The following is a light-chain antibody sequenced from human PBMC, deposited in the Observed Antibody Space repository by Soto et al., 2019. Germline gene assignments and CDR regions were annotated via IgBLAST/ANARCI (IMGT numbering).Light chain of an antibody. Sequence: QSVLTQPPSASGSPGQSVTISCAGSYSDIGDYNYVSWYQQHPGKVPKLIISEVSKRPSGVPDRFSGSKSGYTASLTVSDLQPADEAVYYCSSYPGTNSNVIFGGGTKLTVL. J-gene: IGLJ2*01. CDR1: YSDIGDYNY. V-gene: IGLV2-8*01. CDR3: SSYPGTNSNVI. CDR2: EVS.